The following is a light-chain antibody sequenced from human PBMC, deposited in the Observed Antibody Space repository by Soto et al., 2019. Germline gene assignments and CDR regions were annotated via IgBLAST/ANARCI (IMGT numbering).Light chain of an antibody. CDR2: AAS. J-gene: IGKJ1*01. Sequence: AIRMTQSPSSFSASTGDRVTITCRASQGISRYFAWYQQKPGKAPKLLTYAASSLKSGVPSRFSGSGSGTDFTLTISSLQPEDFATYYCLQDYNYPWTFGQGTKV. CDR3: LQDYNYPWT. V-gene: IGKV1-8*01. CDR1: QGISRY.